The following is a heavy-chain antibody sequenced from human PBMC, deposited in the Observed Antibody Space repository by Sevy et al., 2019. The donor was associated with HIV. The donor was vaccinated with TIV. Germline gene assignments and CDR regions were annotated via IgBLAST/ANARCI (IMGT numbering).Heavy chain of an antibody. CDR3: VRDSPLVQAAAGKGAYGMDV. CDR2: ISSSGSTI. J-gene: IGHJ6*02. V-gene: IGHV3-11*01. CDR1: GFTFSDYY. D-gene: IGHD6-13*01. Sequence: GGSLRLSCAASGFTFSDYYMSWIRQAPGKGLEWVSYISSSGSTIYYADSVKGRFTISRDNAKNSLYLQMNSLRAEDTAVYYCVRDSPLVQAAAGKGAYGMDVWGQGTTVTVSS.